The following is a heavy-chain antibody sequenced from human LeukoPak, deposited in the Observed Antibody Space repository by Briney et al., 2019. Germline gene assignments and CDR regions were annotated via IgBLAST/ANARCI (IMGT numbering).Heavy chain of an antibody. Sequence: ASVKVSCKASGYTFTSYGISWVRQAPGQGLEWMGWISAYNGNTNYAQKLQGRVTMTTDTSTSTAYMELRSLRSDDTALYYCARATLRYFDWLLPDDYWGQGTLVTVSS. CDR1: GYTFTSYG. J-gene: IGHJ4*02. CDR3: ARATLRYFDWLLPDDY. CDR2: ISAYNGNT. V-gene: IGHV1-18*01. D-gene: IGHD3-9*01.